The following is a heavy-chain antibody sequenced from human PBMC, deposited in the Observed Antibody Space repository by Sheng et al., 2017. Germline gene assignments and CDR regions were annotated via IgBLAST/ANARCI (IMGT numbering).Heavy chain of an antibody. J-gene: IGHJ4*02. CDR2: IYHSGST. Sequence: QVQLQESGPGLVKPSETLSLTCTVSGYSISSGYYWGWIRQPPGKGLEWIGSIYHSGSTYYNPSLKSRVTISVDTSKNQFSLKLSSVTAADTAVYYCATLYYYDSSGTGGGVFDYWGQGTLVTVSS. D-gene: IGHD3-22*01. CDR3: ATLYYYDSSGTGGGVFDY. V-gene: IGHV4-38-2*02. CDR1: GYSISSGYY.